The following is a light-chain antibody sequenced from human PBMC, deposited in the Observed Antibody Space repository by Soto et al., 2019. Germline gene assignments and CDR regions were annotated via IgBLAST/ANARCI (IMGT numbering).Light chain of an antibody. CDR2: SNN. J-gene: IGLJ3*02. V-gene: IGLV1-44*01. CDR3: AAWDDSLNGWV. Sequence: QSVLTQPPSASGTPGQRVTISCSGGSSKIGTNAVDWYQQLPGTAPKLLIFSNNQRPSGVPDRFSGSKSGTSASLDISGLQAEDEAEYYCAAWDDSLNGWVFGGGTKVTVL. CDR1: SSKIGTNA.